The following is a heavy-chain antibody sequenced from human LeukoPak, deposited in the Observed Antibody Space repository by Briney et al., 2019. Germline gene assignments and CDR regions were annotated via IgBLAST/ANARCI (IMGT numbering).Heavy chain of an antibody. D-gene: IGHD4-23*01. J-gene: IGHJ5*02. Sequence: GSLRLSCAGSGFTFSNYWMNWVRQAPGKGLEWVANIKEDRSQKYYVDSVKGRFTISRDNAKNSLYLQMNSLRADDTAVYYCAKGGNLYNWSDLWGQGTLVTVSS. CDR3: AKGGNLYNWSDL. V-gene: IGHV3-7*03. CDR1: GFTFSNYW. CDR2: IKEDRSQK.